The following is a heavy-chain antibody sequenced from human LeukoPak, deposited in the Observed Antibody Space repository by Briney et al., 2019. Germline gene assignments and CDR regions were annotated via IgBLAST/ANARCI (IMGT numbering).Heavy chain of an antibody. Sequence: ASVKVSCKASGYTFTGYYMHWGRQAPGQGLEWMGRINPNSGGTNYAQKFQGRVTMTRDTSISTAYMELSRLRSDDTAVYYCARRGIGSSGYYSDYWGQGTLVTVSS. V-gene: IGHV1-2*06. CDR2: INPNSGGT. D-gene: IGHD3-22*01. J-gene: IGHJ4*02. CDR3: ARRGIGSSGYYSDY. CDR1: GYTFTGYY.